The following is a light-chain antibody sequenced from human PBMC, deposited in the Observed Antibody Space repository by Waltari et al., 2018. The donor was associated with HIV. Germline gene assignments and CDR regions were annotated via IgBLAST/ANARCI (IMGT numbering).Light chain of an antibody. CDR3: ATWDDSVSGYV. V-gene: IGLV1-44*01. CDR2: SDI. CDR1: SSNIGSHI. Sequence: SCSGSSSNIGSHIVSWYQQLPGTAPKLLIHSDIQRPSGVPDRFSGSKSGTSASLAISGLQFEDEADYCCATWDDSVSGYVFGTGTKVTVL. J-gene: IGLJ1*01.